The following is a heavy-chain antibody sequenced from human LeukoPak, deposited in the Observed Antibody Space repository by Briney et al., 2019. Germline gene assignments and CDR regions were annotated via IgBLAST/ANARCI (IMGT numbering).Heavy chain of an antibody. V-gene: IGHV4-34*01. D-gene: IGHD3-3*01. CDR3: ASTTLRFLEWLSPYYYYMDV. CDR2: INRSAST. J-gene: IGHJ6*03. CDR1: GGSFSGYY. Sequence: SETLSLTCAVYGGSFSGYYWSWIRQPPGKGLEWIGEINRSASTNYNPSLKSRVTISVDTSKNQFSLKLSSVTAADTAVYYCASTTLRFLEWLSPYYYYMDVWGKGTTVTVSS.